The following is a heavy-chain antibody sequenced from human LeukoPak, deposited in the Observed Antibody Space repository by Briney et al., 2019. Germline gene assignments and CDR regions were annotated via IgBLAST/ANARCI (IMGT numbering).Heavy chain of an antibody. CDR1: GGSFSGYY. Sequence: SEALSLTCAVYGGSFSGYYWGWIRQPPGKGLEWIGSIYHSGSTYYNPSLKSRVTISVDTSKNQFSLKLSSVTAADTAVYYCARRHSGGSGGDYRGQGTLVTVSS. V-gene: IGHV4-38-2*01. D-gene: IGHD1-26*01. J-gene: IGHJ4*02. CDR2: IYHSGST. CDR3: ARRHSGGSGGDY.